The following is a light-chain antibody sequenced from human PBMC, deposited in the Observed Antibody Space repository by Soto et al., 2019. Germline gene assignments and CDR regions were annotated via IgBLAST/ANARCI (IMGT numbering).Light chain of an antibody. CDR3: QQYGSSTWT. J-gene: IGKJ2*02. CDR1: QSVSSSY. CDR2: GAS. V-gene: IGKV3-20*01. Sequence: EIVLTQSPGTLSLSPGERATLSCRASQSVSSSYLAWYQQKPGQAPRLLIYGASSRATGIPDRFSGSGSGTAFTLTISRLEPDDFAVYYCQQYGSSTWTFGQGTKLEIK.